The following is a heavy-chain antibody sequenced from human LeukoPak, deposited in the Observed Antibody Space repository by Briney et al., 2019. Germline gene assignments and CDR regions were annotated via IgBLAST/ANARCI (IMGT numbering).Heavy chain of an antibody. CDR2: INPSGGST. CDR3: ARNPSPRTYYYDSSGYDY. J-gene: IGHJ4*02. D-gene: IGHD3-22*01. Sequence: ASVKVSCKASGYTFTSYYTHWVRQAPGQGLEWMGIINPSGGSTSYAQKFQGRVTMTRDTSTSTVYMELSSLRSEDTAVYYCARNPSPRTYYYDSSGYDYWGQGTLVTVSS. V-gene: IGHV1-46*01. CDR1: GYTFTSYY.